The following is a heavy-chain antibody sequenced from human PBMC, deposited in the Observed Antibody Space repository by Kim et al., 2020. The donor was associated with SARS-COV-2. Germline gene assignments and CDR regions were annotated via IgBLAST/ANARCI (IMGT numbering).Heavy chain of an antibody. V-gene: IGHV6-1*01. Sequence: NDYAMSVKSRITINSDTSKNQFSLQLNSVTPEDTAVYYCARRSVDKGTDYWGQGTLVTVSS. J-gene: IGHJ4*02. CDR2: N. D-gene: IGHD3-10*01. CDR3: ARRSVDKGTDY.